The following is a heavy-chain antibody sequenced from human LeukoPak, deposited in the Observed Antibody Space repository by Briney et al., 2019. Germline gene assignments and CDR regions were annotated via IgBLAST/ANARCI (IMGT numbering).Heavy chain of an antibody. CDR1: GFTFTNYA. CDR3: VKGLVQTTMSYSVDY. CDR2: ISSDGSKN. V-gene: IGHV3-30*18. Sequence: GGSLRLSCAASGFTFTNYAMHWVRQTPGKGLEWVALISSDGSKNIYADPVKGRFSVSRDNSKNTLYLQMNSLRAEDTAVYYCVKGLVQTTMSYSVDYWGQGALVTVSS. J-gene: IGHJ4*02. D-gene: IGHD1-1*01.